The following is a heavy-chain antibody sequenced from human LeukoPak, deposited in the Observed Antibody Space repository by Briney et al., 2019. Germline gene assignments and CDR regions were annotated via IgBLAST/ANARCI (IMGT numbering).Heavy chain of an antibody. CDR2: IYTTGST. D-gene: IGHD1-26*01. CDR3: ARRSYYAPFDY. V-gene: IGHV4-4*07. J-gene: IGHJ4*02. CDR1: GDSISSHY. Sequence: PSETLSLTCSVSGDSISSHYKAWVRQSAGKGLEWIGRIYTTGSTNYNPSLKSRVTISVDTSKNQFSLKLSSVTAADTAVYYCARRSYYAPFDYWGQGTLVTVSS.